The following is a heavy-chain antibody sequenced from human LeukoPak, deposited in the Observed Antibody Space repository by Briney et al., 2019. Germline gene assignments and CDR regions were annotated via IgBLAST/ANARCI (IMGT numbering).Heavy chain of an antibody. J-gene: IGHJ4*02. CDR2: IYWNHDK. Sequence: SGPTLAKPTQTLTLTRTFSGFSLSTSGVGVGWIRQPPGKALEWLALIYWNHDKRYNPSLKSRLTITKDTSKNQVVLTMTNMDPVDTATYYCAHLGYDLWSGYYFDYWGQGTLVTVSS. CDR3: AHLGYDLWSGYYFDY. CDR1: GFSLSTSGVG. D-gene: IGHD3-3*01. V-gene: IGHV2-5*01.